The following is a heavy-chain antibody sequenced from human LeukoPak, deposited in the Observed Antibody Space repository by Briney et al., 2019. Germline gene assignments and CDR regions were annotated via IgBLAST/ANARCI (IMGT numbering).Heavy chain of an antibody. V-gene: IGHV1-69*05. CDR1: GGTFSSYA. J-gene: IGHJ6*03. D-gene: IGHD6-13*01. CDR2: IIPIFGTA. CDR3: ARGQQLDYYYYYYMDV. Sequence: ASVKVSCKASGGTFSSYAISWVRQAPGQGLEWMGGIIPIFGTANYAQKFQGRVTITTDESTSTAYMELSSLRSEDTAVYYCARGQQLDYYYYYYMDVWGKGTTVTVSS.